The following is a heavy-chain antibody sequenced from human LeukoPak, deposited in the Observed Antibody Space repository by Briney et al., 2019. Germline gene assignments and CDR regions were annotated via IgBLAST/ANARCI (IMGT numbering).Heavy chain of an antibody. D-gene: IGHD5/OR15-5a*01. CDR1: GYTFTCYY. Sequence: GASVKVSCKASGYTFTCYYMHWVRQAPGQGLEWMGWINPNSGGTNYAQKFQGRVTMTRDTSISTAYMELSRLRSDDTAVYYCARDVFEVSGYFDYWGQGTRVTVSS. V-gene: IGHV1-2*02. J-gene: IGHJ4*02. CDR2: INPNSGGT. CDR3: ARDVFEVSGYFDY.